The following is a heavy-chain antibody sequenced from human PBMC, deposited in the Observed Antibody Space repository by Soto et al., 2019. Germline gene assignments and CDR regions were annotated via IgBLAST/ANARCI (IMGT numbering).Heavy chain of an antibody. Sequence: QVQLVQSGAEVKKPGSSVKVSCKASGGTFSSYRINWVRQAPGQGLEWVGGIVPIYRTADYAQKFQGRVTITADESARTAYMELRSLKSQDTAVYYCARDSGAKLSSSWGQGTLVTVS. J-gene: IGHJ4*02. CDR2: IVPIYRTA. D-gene: IGHD6-13*01. CDR1: GGTFSSYR. CDR3: ARDSGAKLSSS. V-gene: IGHV1-69*01.